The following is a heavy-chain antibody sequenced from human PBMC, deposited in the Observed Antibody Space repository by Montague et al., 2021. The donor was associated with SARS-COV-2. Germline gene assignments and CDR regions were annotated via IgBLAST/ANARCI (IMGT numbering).Heavy chain of an antibody. D-gene: IGHD3-9*01. CDR3: ARHVYDILTGYYTNWYFDL. V-gene: IGHV4-39*01. Sequence: SETLSLTCTVSGGSISSSSYYWGWIRQPPGKGLEWIGSIYYSGSTYYNPSLKSRITISVDTSKNQFSLKLSSVTAADTAVYYCARHVYDILTGYYTNWYFDLWGRGTLVTVSS. J-gene: IGHJ2*01. CDR2: IYYSGST. CDR1: GGSISSSSYY.